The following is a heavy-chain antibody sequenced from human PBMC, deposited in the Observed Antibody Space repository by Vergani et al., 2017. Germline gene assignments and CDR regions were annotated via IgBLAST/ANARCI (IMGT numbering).Heavy chain of an antibody. CDR1: GFTFSSYW. J-gene: IGHJ6*03. D-gene: IGHD3-22*01. CDR2: SNSDGSST. V-gene: IGHV3-74*01. CDR3: ARECYYDSSGDSHYYYFMDV. Sequence: EVQLVESGGGLVQPGGSLRLSCAASGFTFSSYWMHWVRQAPGKGLVWVSRSNSDGSSTSYADSVKGRFTISRDNAKNTLYLQMNSLRAEDTAVYYCARECYYDSSGDSHYYYFMDVWGKATTVTVSS.